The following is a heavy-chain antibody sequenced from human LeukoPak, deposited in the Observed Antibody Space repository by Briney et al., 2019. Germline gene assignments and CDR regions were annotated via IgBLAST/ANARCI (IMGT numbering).Heavy chain of an antibody. CDR3: ARHYGYNYGHNDY. J-gene: IGHJ4*02. CDR2: KYYSGAT. CDR1: GGSISSVGCY. Sequence: SETLSLTCTVSGGSISSVGCYWGWIRQPPGKGLEWIGSKYYSGATYYNPSLKSRVSISLDTSKNQFSLKVNSVTAADTAMYYCARHYGYNYGHNDYWGQGTLVTVSS. D-gene: IGHD5-18*01. V-gene: IGHV4-39*01.